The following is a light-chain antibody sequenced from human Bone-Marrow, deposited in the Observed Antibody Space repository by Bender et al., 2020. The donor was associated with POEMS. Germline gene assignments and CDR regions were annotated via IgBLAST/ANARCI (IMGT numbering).Light chain of an antibody. CDR2: KTT. J-gene: IGLJ2*01. CDR3: QSADGTVL. CDR1: ALPTQY. Sequence: SYEVTQPPSVSVSPGQTARISCSGDALPTQYGYWYQQKPGQAPILVIYKTTERPSGIPERFSGSSSGTTVTLTISGVQAEDEADYYCQSADGTVLFGGGTKLTVL. V-gene: IGLV3-25*02.